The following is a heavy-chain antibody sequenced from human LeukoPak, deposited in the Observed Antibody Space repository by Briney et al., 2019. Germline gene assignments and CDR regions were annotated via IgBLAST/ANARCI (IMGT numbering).Heavy chain of an antibody. D-gene: IGHD3-10*01. Sequence: GGSLRLSCAASGFTFSSYGMHWVRQAPGKGLEWVAFIRYDGSNKYYADSVKGRFTISRDNSKNTLYLQMNSLRAEDTAVYYCAKGAKYGSGSYSLPAYFQHWGQGTLVTVSS. V-gene: IGHV3-30*02. CDR3: AKGAKYGSGSYSLPAYFQH. J-gene: IGHJ1*01. CDR2: IRYDGSNK. CDR1: GFTFSSYG.